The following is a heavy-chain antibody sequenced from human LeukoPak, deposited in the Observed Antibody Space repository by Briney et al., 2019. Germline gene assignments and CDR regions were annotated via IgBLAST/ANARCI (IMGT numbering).Heavy chain of an antibody. J-gene: IGHJ4*02. CDR2: ISAYNGNT. CDR1: GYTFTSYG. CDR3: ARDLGIAVAGYFGY. V-gene: IGHV1-18*01. D-gene: IGHD6-19*01. Sequence: ASVKVSCKASGYTFTSYGISWVRQAPGQGLEWMGWISAYNGNTNYAQKLQGRVTMTTDTSTSTAYMELRSLRSDDTAMYYCARDLGIAVAGYFGYWGQGTLVTVSS.